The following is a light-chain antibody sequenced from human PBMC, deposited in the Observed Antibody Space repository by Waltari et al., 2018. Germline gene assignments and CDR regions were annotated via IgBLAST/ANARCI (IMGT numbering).Light chain of an antibody. CDR3: QQFNSYSRT. J-gene: IGKJ1*01. CDR1: QNINSW. V-gene: IGKV1-5*03. Sequence: DIQMTQSHSTLSASVGDRVTITCRASQNINSWLAWYQQKPGKAPKLLIGNASTLESGGPSRFSGSGSGTEFTLTISSLQPDDFATYYCQQFNSYSRTFGQGTKVEIK. CDR2: NAS.